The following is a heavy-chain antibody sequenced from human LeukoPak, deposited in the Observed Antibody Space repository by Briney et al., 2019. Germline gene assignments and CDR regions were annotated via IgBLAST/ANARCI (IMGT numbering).Heavy chain of an antibody. J-gene: IGHJ5*02. V-gene: IGHV3-21*01. CDR1: GFTFSSYS. CDR3: ARDFSDTDWFDP. CDR2: ISSSSSYI. D-gene: IGHD5-18*01. Sequence: GGSLRLSCAASGFTFSSYSMNWVRQAPGKGLEWVSSISSSSSYIYYADSVKGRFSISRDNAKNSLYLQMNSLRAEDTAVYYCARDFSDTDWFDPWGQGTLVTVSS.